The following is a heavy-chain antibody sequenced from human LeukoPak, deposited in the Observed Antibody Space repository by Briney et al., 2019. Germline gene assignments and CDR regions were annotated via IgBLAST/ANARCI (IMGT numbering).Heavy chain of an antibody. J-gene: IGHJ4*02. D-gene: IGHD2-15*01. CDR3: ARAVVVVAAFGY. CDR2: INAGNGNT. CDR1: GYTFTSYA. V-gene: IGHV1-3*01. Sequence: ASVKVSCKASGYTFTSYAMHWVRQAPGQRLEWMGWINAGNGNTKYSQKFQGRVTITRDTSASTAYMELSSLRSEDTAVYYCARAVVVVAAFGYWGQGTLVTVSS.